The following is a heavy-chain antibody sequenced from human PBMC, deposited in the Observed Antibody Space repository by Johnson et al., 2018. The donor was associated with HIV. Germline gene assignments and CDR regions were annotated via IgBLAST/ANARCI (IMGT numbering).Heavy chain of an antibody. D-gene: IGHD6-19*01. CDR3: ARDREYGLAWGWALDI. CDR2: IWYDGSNR. Sequence: QVQLVESGGGVVQPGRSLRLSCAASGFTFSGYGMHWVRQAPGKGLAWVALIWYDGSNRYYADSVKGRFTISRDNSKNTLYLQTNSLRGEDTAVYYCARDREYGLAWGWALDIWGQGTMVTVSS. V-gene: IGHV3-33*01. J-gene: IGHJ3*02. CDR1: GFTFSGYG.